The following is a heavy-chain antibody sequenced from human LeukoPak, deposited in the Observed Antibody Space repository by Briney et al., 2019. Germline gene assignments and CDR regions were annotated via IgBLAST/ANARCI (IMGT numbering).Heavy chain of an antibody. CDR2: IYYSGST. CDR3: ARAVAAPAASFDY. Sequence: SETLSLTCTVSGGSISSGGYSWSWIRQHPGKGLEWIGYIYYSGSTYYNPSLKSRVTITVDTSKNQFSLKLSSVTAADTAVYYCARAVAAPAASFDYWGQGTLVTVSS. J-gene: IGHJ4*02. CDR1: GGSISSGGYS. V-gene: IGHV4-31*03. D-gene: IGHD6-19*01.